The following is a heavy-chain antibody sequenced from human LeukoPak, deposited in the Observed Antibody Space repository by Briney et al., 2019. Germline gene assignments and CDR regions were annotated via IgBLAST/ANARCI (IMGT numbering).Heavy chain of an antibody. J-gene: IGHJ6*03. D-gene: IGHD1-14*01. CDR1: GGSISSYY. CDR2: INHSGST. Sequence: PSETLSLTCTVSGGSISSYYWSWIRQPPGKGLEWIGYINHSGSTNYNPSLKSRVTISVDTSKNQFSLKLSSVTAADTAVYYCATRYHRDYYYYMDVWGKGTTVTVSS. V-gene: IGHV4-59*12. CDR3: ATRYHRDYYYYMDV.